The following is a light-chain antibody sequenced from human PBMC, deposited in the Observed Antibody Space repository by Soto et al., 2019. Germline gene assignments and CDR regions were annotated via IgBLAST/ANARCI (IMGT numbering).Light chain of an antibody. CDR3: QQSSSALT. J-gene: IGKJ4*01. Sequence: EIVLTQSPATLSLSPGESATLSCRASQSVGTSLAWYQHKPGQAPRLLIYDASNRATGIPARFSGSGSGTAFTLTISSLGHEDFAVYYCQQSSSALTFGGGTKVEIK. CDR2: DAS. V-gene: IGKV3-11*01. CDR1: QSVGTS.